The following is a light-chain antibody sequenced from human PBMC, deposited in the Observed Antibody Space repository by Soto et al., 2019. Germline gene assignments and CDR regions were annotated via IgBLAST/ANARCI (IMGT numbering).Light chain of an antibody. V-gene: IGLV2-23*02. CDR2: EVS. CDR3: CSYAGRSLPWV. J-gene: IGLJ3*02. CDR1: SSDVGSYDL. Sequence: QSVLTQPASVSGSPGQSITISCTGTSSDVGSYDLVSWYQQHPGKAPKLIIYEVSKRPSGVSNRFSGSKSGDTASLSISGLQAEDEADYHCCSYAGRSLPWVFGGGTKLTVL.